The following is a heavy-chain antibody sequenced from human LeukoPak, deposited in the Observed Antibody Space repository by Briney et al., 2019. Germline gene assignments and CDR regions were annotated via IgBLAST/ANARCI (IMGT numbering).Heavy chain of an antibody. J-gene: IGHJ4*02. CDR2: ISGSGDSA. CDR1: GFTFSNYA. V-gene: IGHV3-23*01. D-gene: IGHD3-10*01. Sequence: PGGSLRLSCAVSGFTFSNYAMNWVRQAPGKGLEWVSSISGSGDSAYFTASLKGRFTISRDNSKNSLYLQMNDLRAEDTAVYFCAKGLYGSGSSDYWGRGTLVTVSS. CDR3: AKGLYGSGSSDY.